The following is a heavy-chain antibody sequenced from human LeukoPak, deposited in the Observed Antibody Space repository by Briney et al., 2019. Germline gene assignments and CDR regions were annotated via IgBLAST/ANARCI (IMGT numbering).Heavy chain of an antibody. J-gene: IGHJ3*02. CDR2: ISSSSSYI. Sequence: GGFLRLSCAASGFTFSSYSMNWVRQAPGKGLEWVSSISSSSSYIYYADSVKGRFTISRDNAKNSLYLQMNSLRAEDTAVYYCARDRYYYGSGGDDAFDIWGQGTMVTVSS. CDR1: GFTFSSYS. V-gene: IGHV3-21*01. CDR3: ARDRYYYGSGGDDAFDI. D-gene: IGHD3-10*01.